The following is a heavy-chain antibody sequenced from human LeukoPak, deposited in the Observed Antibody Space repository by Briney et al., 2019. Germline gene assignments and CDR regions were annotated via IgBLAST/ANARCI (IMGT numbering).Heavy chain of an antibody. CDR1: GYTFTGYY. CDR3: ARDASYYDSSGYRNTNFDY. CDR2: INPNSGGT. Sequence: ASVKVSCKASGYTFTGYYMHWVRQAPGQGLEWMGRINPNSGGTNYAQKFQGRVTMTRDTSISTAYMELSRLRSDDTAVYYCARDASYYDSSGYRNTNFDYWGQGTLVTVSS. J-gene: IGHJ4*02. V-gene: IGHV1-2*06. D-gene: IGHD3-22*01.